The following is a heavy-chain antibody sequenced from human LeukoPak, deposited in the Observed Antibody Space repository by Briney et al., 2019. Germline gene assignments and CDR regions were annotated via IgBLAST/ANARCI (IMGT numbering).Heavy chain of an antibody. V-gene: IGHV4-38-2*02. Sequence: SETLSLTCTVSGYSISSGYYWGWIRQPPGKGLEWIGSIYHSGSTYYNPSLKSRVTISVDTSKNQFSLKLSSVTPEDTAVYYCAREATGWRPLDFWGQGTLVTVSS. CDR2: IYHSGST. CDR3: AREATGWRPLDF. CDR1: GYSISSGYY. J-gene: IGHJ4*02. D-gene: IGHD6-19*01.